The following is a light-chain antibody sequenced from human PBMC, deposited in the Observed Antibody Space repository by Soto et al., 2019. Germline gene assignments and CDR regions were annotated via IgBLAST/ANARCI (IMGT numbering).Light chain of an antibody. J-gene: IGLJ2*01. V-gene: IGLV2-14*03. Sequence: QSALTQPASVSGSPGQSLTISCTGTNSDVGAYPYVSWYQQHPGNAPKLLIYEFADRPSGVSDRFSGSKSGNTASLTISALQAEDEAVYYCSSYATSGTNVIFGGGTKVTVL. CDR2: EFA. CDR3: SSYATSGTNVI. CDR1: NSDVGAYPY.